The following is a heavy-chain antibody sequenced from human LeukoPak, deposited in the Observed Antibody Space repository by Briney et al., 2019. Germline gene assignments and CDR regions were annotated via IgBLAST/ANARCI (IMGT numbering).Heavy chain of an antibody. V-gene: IGHV4-59*01. CDR3: ARGDSTVTPKYFQY. D-gene: IGHD4-23*01. Sequence: SETLSLTCTVSGGSISSYYWSWIRQPPGKGLEWIGHIYYSGSTNYNPSLKSRVTISLDTSKNQFSLKLSSVTAADTAVYYCARGDSTVTPKYFQYWGQGTLVTVSS. J-gene: IGHJ1*01. CDR1: GGSISSYY. CDR2: IYYSGST.